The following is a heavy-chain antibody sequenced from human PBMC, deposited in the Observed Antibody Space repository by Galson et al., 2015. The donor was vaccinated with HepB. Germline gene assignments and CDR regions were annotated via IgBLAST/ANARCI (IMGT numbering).Heavy chain of an antibody. V-gene: IGHV1-8*01. Sequence: SVKVSCKASVYTFTTYDFNWVRQATGQGPEWMGWMNPISGNTGYAQKFQGRVTMTRDTSISTIYMELSSLRSEDTAAYYCTRGPRNYGFGYWGQGTLVTVSS. CDR2: MNPISGNT. J-gene: IGHJ4*02. CDR1: VYTFTTYD. CDR3: TRGPRNYGFGY. D-gene: IGHD1-7*01.